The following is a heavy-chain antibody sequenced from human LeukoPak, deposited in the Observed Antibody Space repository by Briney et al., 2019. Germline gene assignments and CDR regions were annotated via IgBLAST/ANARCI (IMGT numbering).Heavy chain of an antibody. CDR1: GGTFSSYA. CDR2: IIPIFGTA. D-gene: IGHD2/OR15-2a*01. J-gene: IGHJ4*02. CDR3: ASFKNTAGPGFDY. V-gene: IGHV1-69*13. Sequence: ASVKVSCKASGGTFSSYAISWVRQAPGQGLEWMGGIIPIFGTANYAQEFQGRVTITADESTSTAYMELSSLRSEDTAVYYCASFKNTAGPGFDYWGQGTLVTVSS.